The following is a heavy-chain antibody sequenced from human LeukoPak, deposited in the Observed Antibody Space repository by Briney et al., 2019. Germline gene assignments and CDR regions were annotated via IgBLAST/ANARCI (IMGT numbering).Heavy chain of an antibody. CDR3: ARTYFGGELFDP. J-gene: IGHJ5*02. Sequence: ASVKVSCKASGYTFTNYYIHWVRQAPGQGLEWMGWISAYNGNTNYAQKLQGRVTMTTDTSTSTAYMELRSLRSDDTAVYYCARTYFGGELFDPWGQGTLVTVSS. CDR1: GYTFTNYY. V-gene: IGHV1-18*01. CDR2: ISAYNGNT. D-gene: IGHD3-3*01.